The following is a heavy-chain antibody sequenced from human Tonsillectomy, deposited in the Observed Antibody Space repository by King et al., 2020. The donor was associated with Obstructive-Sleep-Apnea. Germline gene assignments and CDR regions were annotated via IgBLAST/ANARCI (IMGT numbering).Heavy chain of an antibody. J-gene: IGHJ5*02. V-gene: IGHV3-64D*06. Sequence: VQLVESGGGLVQPGGSLRLSCSASGITFSSDAMHWVRQAPGKGLEYVSGISSKGDSIYYADSVKGRLTISRDNSKNTLYLQMSSLRVEDTAVYYCASGEGGKWGRFDPWGQGTLDTVSS. CDR1: GITFSSDA. CDR3: ASGEGGKWGRFDP. D-gene: IGHD4-23*01. CDR2: ISSKGDSI.